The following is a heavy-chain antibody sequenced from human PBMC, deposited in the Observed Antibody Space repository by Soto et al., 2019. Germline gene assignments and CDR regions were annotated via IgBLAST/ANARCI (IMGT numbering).Heavy chain of an antibody. Sequence: SVKVSCKASGGTFSSYAISWVRQAPGQGLEWMGGIIPIFGTANYAQKFQGRVTITADESTSTAYMELSSLRSEDTAVYYCARDPYYYDSSGYYYSGMDVWGQGTTVTSP. V-gene: IGHV1-69*13. CDR1: GGTFSSYA. D-gene: IGHD3-22*01. J-gene: IGHJ6*02. CDR2: IIPIFGTA. CDR3: ARDPYYYDSSGYYYSGMDV.